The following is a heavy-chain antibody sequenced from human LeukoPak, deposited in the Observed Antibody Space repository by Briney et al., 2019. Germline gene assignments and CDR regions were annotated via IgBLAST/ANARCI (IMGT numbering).Heavy chain of an antibody. D-gene: IGHD2-2*01. J-gene: IGHJ4*02. Sequence: GRSLRLSCAASGFTFSSYAMHWVRQAPGKGXXXXXXISYDGSNKYYADSVRGRFTISRDNSNNTLYLQMNSLRAEDTAVYYCARDSGYIVVVPAAGLPDYWGQGTLVTVSS. CDR1: GFTFSSYA. V-gene: IGHV3-30-3*01. CDR3: ARDSGYIVVVPAAGLPDY. CDR2: ISYDGSNK.